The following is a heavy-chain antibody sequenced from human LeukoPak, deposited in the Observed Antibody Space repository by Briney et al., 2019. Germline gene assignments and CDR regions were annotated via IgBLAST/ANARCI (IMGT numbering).Heavy chain of an antibody. CDR2: ISSSSSYI. CDR1: GFTFSSYS. Sequence: PGGSLRLSCAASGFTFSSYSMNWVRQAPGKGLERVSSISSSSSYIYYADSVKGRFTISRDNAKNSLYLRMNSLRAEDTAVYYCARMEDYGDSKSDYWGQGTLVTVSS. V-gene: IGHV3-21*01. D-gene: IGHD4-17*01. J-gene: IGHJ4*02. CDR3: ARMEDYGDSKSDY.